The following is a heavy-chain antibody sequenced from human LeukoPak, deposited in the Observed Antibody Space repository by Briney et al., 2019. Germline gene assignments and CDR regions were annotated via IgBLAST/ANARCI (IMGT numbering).Heavy chain of an antibody. CDR2: IKQDGSEK. V-gene: IGHV3-7*01. CDR1: GFTFSSYW. J-gene: IGHJ4*02. D-gene: IGHD1-1*01. Sequence: PGGSLRLSCAASGFTFSSYWMSWVRQAPGKGLEWVANIKQDGSEKYYVDSVKGRFTISRDNAKNSLYLQMSSLRAEDTALYYCCPGNNFDFWGQGTLVTVSS. CDR3: CPGNNFDF.